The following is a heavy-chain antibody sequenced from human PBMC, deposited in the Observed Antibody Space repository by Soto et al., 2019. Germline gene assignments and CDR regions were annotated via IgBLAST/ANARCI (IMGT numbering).Heavy chain of an antibody. D-gene: IGHD6-13*01. J-gene: IGHJ6*02. Sequence: QVQLVQSGAEVKKPGASVKVSCKASGYTFTSYDINWVRQATGQGLEWMGWMNPNSGNTGYAQKFQGRVTMTTNTSISTAYMELSSLRSEDTAVYYCARRGYSSSWYYYYYYGMDVWGQGTTVTVSS. CDR3: ARRGYSSSWYYYYYYGMDV. CDR2: MNPNSGNT. V-gene: IGHV1-8*01. CDR1: GYTFTSYD.